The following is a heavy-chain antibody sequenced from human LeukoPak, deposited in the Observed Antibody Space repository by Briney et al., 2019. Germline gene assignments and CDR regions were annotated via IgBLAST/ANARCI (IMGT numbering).Heavy chain of an antibody. CDR3: ATLVTAAAGTVIFDY. CDR1: GFTFSSHG. CDR2: ISYDGSNK. J-gene: IGHJ4*02. D-gene: IGHD6-13*01. V-gene: IGHV3-30*03. Sequence: PGGSLRLSCAASGFTFSSHGIHWGRQAPGKGLEWVGVISYDGSNKYYADSVKGRFTISRDNSKNTLYLQMNSLRDEDTAVYYCATLVTAAAGTVIFDYWGQGTLVTVSS.